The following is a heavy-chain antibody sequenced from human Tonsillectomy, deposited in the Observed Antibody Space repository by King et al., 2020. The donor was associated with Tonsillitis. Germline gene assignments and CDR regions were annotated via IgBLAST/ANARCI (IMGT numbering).Heavy chain of an antibody. J-gene: IGHJ4*02. CDR1: GFTFSSYA. V-gene: IGHV3-23*04. CDR3: AKEAYSSGWYRGMTDY. CDR2: ISGSGGST. Sequence: VQLVESGGGLVQPGGSLRLSCAASGFTFSSYAMSWVRQAPGKGLEWVSVISGSGGSTYYADSVKGRFTISRDNSKNTLYLQMNSLRAEETAVYYCAKEAYSSGWYRGMTDYWGPGTPVTVSS. D-gene: IGHD6-19*01.